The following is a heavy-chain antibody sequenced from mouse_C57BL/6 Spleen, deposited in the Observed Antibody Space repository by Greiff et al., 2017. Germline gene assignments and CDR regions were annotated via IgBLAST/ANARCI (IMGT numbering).Heavy chain of an antibody. D-gene: IGHD2-2*01. CDR2: ISDGGSYT. Sequence: VQLKESGGGLVKPGGSLKLSCAASGFTFSSYAMSWVRQTPEKRLEWVATISDGGSYTYYPDNVKGRFTISRDNAKNNLYLQMSHLKSEDTAMYYCAKSGGLRRYFDVWATGTTVTVSS. CDR3: AKSGGLRRYFDV. J-gene: IGHJ1*03. CDR1: GFTFSSYA. V-gene: IGHV5-4*01.